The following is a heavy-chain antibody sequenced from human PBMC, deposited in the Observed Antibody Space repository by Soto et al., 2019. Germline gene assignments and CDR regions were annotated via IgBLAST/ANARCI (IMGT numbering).Heavy chain of an antibody. J-gene: IGHJ5*02. D-gene: IGHD1-7*01. CDR3: ARRITGTPPADGGS. CDR1: GFTFSDHD. CDR2: IRNIANSYTT. V-gene: IGHV3-72*01. Sequence: EVQLVESGGDLVQPGGSLRLSCAVSGFTFSDHDMDWVRQAPGKGLEWVGRIRNIANSYTTDYAASVKGRFTISRDDSKNSLYLQMNSLKTEDTAMYYCARRITGTPPADGGSWGQGTLVTVSS.